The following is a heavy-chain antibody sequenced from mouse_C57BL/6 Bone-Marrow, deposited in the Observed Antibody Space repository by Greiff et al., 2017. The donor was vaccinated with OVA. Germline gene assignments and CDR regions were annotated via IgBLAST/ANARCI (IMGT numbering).Heavy chain of an antibody. CDR1: GFTFSDYY. Sequence: VKLVESGGGLVQPGGSLKLSCAASGFTFSDYYMYWVRQTPEKRLEWVAYISNGGGSTYYPDTVKGRFTISRDNAKNTLYLQMSRLKSEDTAMYYCARLYYYGWYFDVWGTGTTVTVSS. V-gene: IGHV5-12*01. D-gene: IGHD1-1*01. CDR3: ARLYYYGWYFDV. J-gene: IGHJ1*03. CDR2: ISNGGGST.